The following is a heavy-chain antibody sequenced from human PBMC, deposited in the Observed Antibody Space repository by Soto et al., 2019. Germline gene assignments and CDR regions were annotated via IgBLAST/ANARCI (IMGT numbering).Heavy chain of an antibody. J-gene: IGHJ6*02. CDR2: IYYSGST. CDR1: GGSISSYY. D-gene: IGHD3-22*01. Sequence: SETLSLTCTVSGGSISSYYWSWIRQPPGKGLEWIGYIYYSGSTNYNPSLKSRVTIAVDTSKNQFSLKLSSVTAADTAVYYCARDNKVLRGAYYYDSSGYYRPSTYYYYYGMDVWGQGTTVTVSS. V-gene: IGHV4-59*01. CDR3: ARDNKVLRGAYYYDSSGYYRPSTYYYYYGMDV.